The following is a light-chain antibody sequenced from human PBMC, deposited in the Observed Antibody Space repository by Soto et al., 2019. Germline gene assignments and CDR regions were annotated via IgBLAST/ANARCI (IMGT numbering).Light chain of an antibody. CDR2: VAS. J-gene: IGKJ1*01. CDR1: LSISSSY. V-gene: IGKV3-20*01. Sequence: EIVLTQSPGTLSLSPGERATLSCRASLSISSSYLAWYQQKPGQAPRPLIYVASSRATGIPDRFSGSGSGTDFTLTISRLEPEDFAVYYCQQYVSSPWTFGQGTKVEIK. CDR3: QQYVSSPWT.